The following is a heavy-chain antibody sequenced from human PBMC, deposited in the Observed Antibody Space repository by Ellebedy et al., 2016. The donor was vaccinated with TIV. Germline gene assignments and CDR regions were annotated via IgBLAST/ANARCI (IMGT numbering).Heavy chain of an antibody. CDR1: GFTFSSYA. J-gene: IGHJ4*02. D-gene: IGHD6-13*01. CDR2: ISYDGSNK. Sequence: LGGSLRLSCAASGFTFSSYAMHWVRQAPGKGLEWVAVISYDGSNKYYADSVKGRFTISRDNSKNTLYLQMNSLRAEDTAVYYCAVPGIAAAGTIVPLFDYWGQGTLVTVSS. V-gene: IGHV3-30-3*01. CDR3: AVPGIAAAGTIVPLFDY.